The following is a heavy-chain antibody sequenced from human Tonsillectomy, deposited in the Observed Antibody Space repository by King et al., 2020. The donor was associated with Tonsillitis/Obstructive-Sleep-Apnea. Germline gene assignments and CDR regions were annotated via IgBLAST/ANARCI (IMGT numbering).Heavy chain of an antibody. D-gene: IGHD3-22*01. Sequence: CAVGGGSSGSSSYYWGWIRQRPGKGLEWIGSIYCSGSTYYNPSLKGRLTISVDTSKNQFSLKLSSVTAADTAGYYCARHDYYDSSGYFSAERIDYWGQGTLVTVSS. CDR2: IYCSGST. V-gene: IGHV4-39*01. J-gene: IGHJ4*02. CDR1: GGSSGSSSYY. CDR3: ARHDYYDSSGYFSAERIDY.